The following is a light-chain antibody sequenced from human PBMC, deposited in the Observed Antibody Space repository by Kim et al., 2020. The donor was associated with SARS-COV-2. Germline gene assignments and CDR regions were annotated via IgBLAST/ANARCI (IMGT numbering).Light chain of an antibody. CDR1: QDIDKS. Sequence: DIQMTQSPSSLSASVGDRVTITCQATQDIDKSLIWYQQKRGEAPKLLIYDASKLQSGVPSRFSGSGSGTDFAFAISSLEPEDIATYYCQQYENIPLTFGGGTKVDIK. CDR3: QQYENIPLT. V-gene: IGKV1-33*01. CDR2: DAS. J-gene: IGKJ4*01.